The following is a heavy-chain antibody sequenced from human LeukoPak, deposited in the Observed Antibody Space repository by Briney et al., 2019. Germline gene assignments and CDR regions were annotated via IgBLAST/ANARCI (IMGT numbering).Heavy chain of an antibody. CDR3: AREAGDSSGWYNWFDP. J-gene: IGHJ5*02. Sequence: GGSLGLTCAASGFTFSSYWMSWVRQAPGKGREWVANIKQDGREKNYVDSVKGRFPISRDNAKNSLYLQMNSLRAEDTAVYYCAREAGDSSGWYNWFDPWGQGTLVTVSS. D-gene: IGHD6-19*01. V-gene: IGHV3-7*01. CDR1: GFTFSSYW. CDR2: IKQDGREK.